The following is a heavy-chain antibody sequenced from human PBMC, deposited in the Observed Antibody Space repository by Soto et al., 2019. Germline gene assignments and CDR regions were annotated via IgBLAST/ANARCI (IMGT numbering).Heavy chain of an antibody. CDR1: GFIFSSYA. CDR3: ANTIFGITQFGLDV. V-gene: IGHV3-23*01. J-gene: IGHJ6*02. D-gene: IGHD3-3*01. CDR2: ISDSGGST. Sequence: GGSLRLSCVGSGFIFSSYAMGWVRQAPGEGLEWVSGISDSGGSTYYADSVKGRFSISRDNSKNTLYLQMNSLRTEDTAVYYCANTIFGITQFGLDVWGQGTTVTVSS.